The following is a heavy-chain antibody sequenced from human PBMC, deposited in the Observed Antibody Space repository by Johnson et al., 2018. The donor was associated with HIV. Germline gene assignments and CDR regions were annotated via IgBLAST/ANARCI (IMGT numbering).Heavy chain of an antibody. CDR2: ISYDGSNK. V-gene: IGHV3-30*03. CDR1: GFTFSSYG. J-gene: IGHJ3*02. CDR3: ARSRGRARHVGHAGVTPYAFDS. D-gene: IGHD3-16*01. Sequence: QVQLVESGGGVAQPGRSLRLSCAASGFTFSSYGMHWVRQAPGRGLEWVAVISYDGSNKYYADSVKGRFTISRDHSRNTLYLQMNSLRAEDTAVYYCARSRGRARHVGHAGVTPYAFDSWGQGTMVTVSS.